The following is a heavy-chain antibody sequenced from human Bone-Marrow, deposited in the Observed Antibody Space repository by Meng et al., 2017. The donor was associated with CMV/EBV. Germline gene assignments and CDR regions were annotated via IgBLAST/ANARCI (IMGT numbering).Heavy chain of an antibody. V-gene: IGHV1-2*06. CDR3: TRTWIDSFTPDFDY. Sequence: QVQLVQSGSEAKKPXXPXKVXCXTSGYTFVGHYIHWVRQAPGQGLEWMGRINPKSAGTDYVEKFQGRVTMTRDTSNSIVYMELSRLTADDTAVYYCTRTWIDSFTPDFDYWGQGSLVTVSS. D-gene: IGHD2-2*03. CDR2: INPKSAGT. J-gene: IGHJ4*02. CDR1: GYTFVGHY.